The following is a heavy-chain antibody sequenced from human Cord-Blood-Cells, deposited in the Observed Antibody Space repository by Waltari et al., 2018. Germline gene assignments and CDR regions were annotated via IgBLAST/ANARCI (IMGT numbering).Heavy chain of an antibody. CDR3: ARDGGSGSSIIPY. D-gene: IGHD3-10*01. J-gene: IGHJ4*02. CDR1: GFTFSRYE. CDR2: ISSSGSTI. V-gene: IGHV3-48*03. Sequence: EVQLVESGGGWVQPGGSLRLSCAASGFTFSRYERNCVRRAPGKGLEWVSYISSSGSTIYYADSVKGRFTISRDNAKNSLYLQMNSLRAEDTAVYYCARDGGSGSSIIPYWGQGTLVTVSS.